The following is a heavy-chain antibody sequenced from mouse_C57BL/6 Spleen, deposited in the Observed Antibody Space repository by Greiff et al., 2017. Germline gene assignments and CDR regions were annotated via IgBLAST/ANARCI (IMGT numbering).Heavy chain of an antibody. J-gene: IGHJ2*01. V-gene: IGHV1-76*01. CDR2: IYPGGGNT. D-gene: IGHD1-1*01. Sequence: QVQLKQSGAGLVRPGASVKLSCTASGYTFTDYYMNWVKQRPGQGLEWIARIYPGGGNTYYNEKFKGKATIAAEKASSNAYMQLSSLTSEDSAVYFCARNRVITTVVRGYFDYWGQGTTLTVSS. CDR1: GYTFTDYY. CDR3: ARNRVITTVVRGYFDY.